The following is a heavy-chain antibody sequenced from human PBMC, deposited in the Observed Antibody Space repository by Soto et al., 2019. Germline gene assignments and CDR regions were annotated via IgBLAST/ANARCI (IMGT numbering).Heavy chain of an antibody. D-gene: IGHD6-19*01. CDR2: IYYSGST. J-gene: IGHJ4*02. Sequence: LSLTCAVSGGSISSGCYSWSWIRQPPGKGLEWIGYIYYSGSTNYNPSLESRVTISVDTSKNQFSLKLSSVTAADTAVYYCARTQGIALAGTEGSFDYWGQGTLVTV. V-gene: IGHV4-61*01. CDR3: ARTQGIALAGTEGSFDY. CDR1: GGSISSGCYS.